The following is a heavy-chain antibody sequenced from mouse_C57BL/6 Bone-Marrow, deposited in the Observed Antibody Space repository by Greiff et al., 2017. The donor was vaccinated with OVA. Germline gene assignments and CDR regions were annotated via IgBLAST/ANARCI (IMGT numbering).Heavy chain of an antibody. V-gene: IGHV5-9-1*02. CDR3: TREGWYCAWFAY. CDR2: ISSGGDYI. CDR1: GFTFSSYA. D-gene: IGHD3-3*01. Sequence: VQLKESGEGLVKPGGSLKLSCAASGFTFSSYAMSWVRQTPEKRLEWVAYISSGGDYIYYADTVKGRFTIPSDNARHTLYLQMGSLTSEDTAMYYCTREGWYCAWFAYWGQGTLVTVSA. J-gene: IGHJ3*01.